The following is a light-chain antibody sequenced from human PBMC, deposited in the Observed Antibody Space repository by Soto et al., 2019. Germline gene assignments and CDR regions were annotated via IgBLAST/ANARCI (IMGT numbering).Light chain of an antibody. J-gene: IGKJ1*01. CDR3: QRYGTSPRT. CDR2: GAS. Sequence: EIVLTQSPGTLSLSPGERATLSCRASQSVTNNFLAWYQQKRGQAPWLLIYGASSRATGIPDRFSGSGSGTDFTLTISRVEPEDFAVYYCQRYGTSPRTFGQGTKVDI. CDR1: QSVTNNF. V-gene: IGKV3-20*01.